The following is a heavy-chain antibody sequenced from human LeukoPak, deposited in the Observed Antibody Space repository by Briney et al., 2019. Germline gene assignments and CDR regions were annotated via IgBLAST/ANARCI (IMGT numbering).Heavy chain of an antibody. CDR3: ARIPWLTAFDDAPFDY. D-gene: IGHD3-10*01. Sequence: GGSLRLSCAASGFTFSSYWMSWVRQAPGKGLEWVANIKQDGSEKYYVDSVKGRFTISRDNAKNSLYLQMNSLRAEDTAVYYCARIPWLTAFDDAPFDYWGQGTLVTVSS. CDR2: IKQDGSEK. V-gene: IGHV3-7*01. CDR1: GFTFSSYW. J-gene: IGHJ4*02.